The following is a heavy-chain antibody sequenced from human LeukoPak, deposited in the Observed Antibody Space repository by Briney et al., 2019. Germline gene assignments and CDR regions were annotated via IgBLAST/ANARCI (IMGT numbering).Heavy chain of an antibody. D-gene: IGHD6-19*01. Sequence: PGGSLRLSCAASGFTFSSYSMNWVRQAPGKGLEWVSSISSSSSYIYYVDSVKGRFTISRDNAKNSLYLQMNSLRAEDTAVYYCARDLGYSSGPNYWGQGTRVTVSS. J-gene: IGHJ4*02. CDR3: ARDLGYSSGPNY. CDR1: GFTFSSYS. V-gene: IGHV3-21*01. CDR2: ISSSSSYI.